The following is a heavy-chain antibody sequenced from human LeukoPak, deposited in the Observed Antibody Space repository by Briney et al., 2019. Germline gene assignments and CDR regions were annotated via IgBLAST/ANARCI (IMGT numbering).Heavy chain of an antibody. CDR2: IGDKNSRT. J-gene: IGHJ2*01. D-gene: IGHD2-15*01. CDR3: AKGPAPYCSGGTCYSPYWYFDL. V-gene: IGHV3-23*01. Sequence: GGSLRLSCIGSGFAFDNFASGWVRQAPGRGLAWVSGIGDKNSRTYYADSVRGRFTISRDNSRNILYLQMNSLRAEDTAVYYCAKGPAPYCSGGTCYSPYWYFDLWGRGTLVTVSS. CDR1: GFAFDNFA.